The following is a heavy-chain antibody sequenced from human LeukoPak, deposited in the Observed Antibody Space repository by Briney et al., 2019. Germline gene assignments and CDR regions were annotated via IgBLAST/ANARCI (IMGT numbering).Heavy chain of an antibody. CDR2: IYYSGST. Sequence: SETLSLTCTVSGGSVSSGSYYWSWIRQPPGKGLEWIGYIYYSGSTNYIPSLKSRVTISVDTSKNQFSLKLSPVTAADTAVYYCARGYFWSGYYTGTDYWGQGTLVTVSS. CDR3: ARGYFWSGYYTGTDY. CDR1: GGSVSSGSYY. J-gene: IGHJ4*02. V-gene: IGHV4-61*01. D-gene: IGHD3-3*01.